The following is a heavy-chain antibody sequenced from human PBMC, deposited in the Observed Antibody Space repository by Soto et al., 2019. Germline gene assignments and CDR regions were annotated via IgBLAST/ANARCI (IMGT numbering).Heavy chain of an antibody. D-gene: IGHD1-7*01. CDR2: VNPSGHT. CDR1: GDSISSYS. J-gene: IGHJ4*02. CDR3: ARESGENWSYEAY. V-gene: IGHV4-4*07. Sequence: AETPSSTCAASGDSISSYSWNWIRQTAGRGLEWIWHVNPSGHTKYRSSFENRGTASVKMSTKQFFLELRSVTGADTAVYYCARESGENWSYEAYWGQGTQVTVSS.